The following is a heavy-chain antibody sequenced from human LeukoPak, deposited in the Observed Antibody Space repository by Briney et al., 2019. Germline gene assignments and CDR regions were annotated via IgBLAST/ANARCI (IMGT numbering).Heavy chain of an antibody. D-gene: IGHD3-10*01. J-gene: IGHJ3*02. CDR1: GGSISSGSYY. Sequence: SQTLSLTCTVSGGSISSGSYYWSWIRQPAGKGLEWLGRIYTSGSTNYNPSLKSRVTISVDTSKNQFSLKLSSVTAADTAVYYCAREGDVVRGGLPPFDIWGQGTMVTVSS. V-gene: IGHV4-61*02. CDR2: IYTSGST. CDR3: AREGDVVRGGLPPFDI.